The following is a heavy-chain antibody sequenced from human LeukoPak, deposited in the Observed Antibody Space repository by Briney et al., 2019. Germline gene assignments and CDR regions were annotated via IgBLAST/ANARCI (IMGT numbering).Heavy chain of an antibody. J-gene: IGHJ4*02. Sequence: PGGSLRLSCAASGFTFSSYAVSWVRQAPGKGLEWVSSISGSGGSTYSADSVKGRFTISRGNSKNTLYLQMNSLRTEDTALYYCAEDRSCTNDICHGDFDYWGQGTLVTVSS. V-gene: IGHV3-23*01. CDR3: AEDRSCTNDICHGDFDY. D-gene: IGHD2-8*01. CDR2: ISGSGGST. CDR1: GFTFSSYA.